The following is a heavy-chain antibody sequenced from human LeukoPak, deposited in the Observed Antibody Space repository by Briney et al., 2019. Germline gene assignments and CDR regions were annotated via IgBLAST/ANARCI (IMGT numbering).Heavy chain of an antibody. CDR3: ARDHCSSTSCYNYFDY. Sequence: SETLSLTCTVSGYSISSGYYWGWIRQPPGKGLEWIGSIYHSGSTYYNPSLKSRVTISVDTSKNQFSLKLSSVTAAGTAVYYCARDHCSSTSCYNYFDYWGQGTLVTVSS. CDR2: IYHSGST. J-gene: IGHJ4*02. D-gene: IGHD2-2*02. V-gene: IGHV4-38-2*02. CDR1: GYSISSGYY.